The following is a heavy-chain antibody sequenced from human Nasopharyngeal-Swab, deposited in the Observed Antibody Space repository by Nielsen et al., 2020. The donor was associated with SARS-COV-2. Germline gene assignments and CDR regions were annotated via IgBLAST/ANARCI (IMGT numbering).Heavy chain of an antibody. Sequence: WIRQPPGKGLERIGYIYYSGSTYYNPSLKSRVTISVDTSKNQFSLKLSSVTAADTAVYYCARNWRSGSMDVWGKGTTVTVSS. J-gene: IGHJ6*03. CDR3: ARNWRSGSMDV. V-gene: IGHV4-31*02. CDR2: IYYSGST. D-gene: IGHD3-10*01.